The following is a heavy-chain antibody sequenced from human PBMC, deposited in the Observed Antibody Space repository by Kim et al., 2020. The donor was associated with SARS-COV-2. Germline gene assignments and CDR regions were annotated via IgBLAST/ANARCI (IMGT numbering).Heavy chain of an antibody. J-gene: IGHJ6*02. CDR1: GFIFSSYS. V-gene: IGHV3-48*02. CDR2: ISRSSSTI. Sequence: GGSLRLSCAASGFIFSSYSMNWVRQAPGKGLEWVSYISRSSSTIYYGDYVKGRFTISRDNAKNSLYLQMNSPRDEDTAVYYCARDLYDHYGSGTYYGMDVWGQGTTVTVSS. D-gene: IGHD3-10*01. CDR3: ARDLYDHYGSGTYYGMDV.